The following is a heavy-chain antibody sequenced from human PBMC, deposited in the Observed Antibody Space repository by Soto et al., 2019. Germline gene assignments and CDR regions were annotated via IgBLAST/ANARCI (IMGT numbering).Heavy chain of an antibody. D-gene: IGHD2-15*01. CDR1: GFTFSSYA. CDR2: ISGSGGST. J-gene: IGHJ4*02. V-gene: IGHV3-23*01. CDR3: AKVKDIVVVVAATHFDY. Sequence: GGSLRLSCAASGFTFSSYAMSWVRQAPGKGLEWVSAISGSGGSTYYADSVKGRFTISRDNSKNTLYLQMNSLRAEDTAVYYCAKVKDIVVVVAATHFDYWGQGTLVTVSS.